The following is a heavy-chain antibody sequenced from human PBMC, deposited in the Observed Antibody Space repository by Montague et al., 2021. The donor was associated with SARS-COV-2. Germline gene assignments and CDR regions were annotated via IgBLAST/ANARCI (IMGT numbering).Heavy chain of an antibody. CDR1: GFSLDSRGVG. V-gene: IGHV2-5*01. D-gene: IGHD3-3*02. CDR3: AHKKPCWPIEFAF. J-gene: IGHJ4*02. Sequence: PALVKPTQTLTLTCSFSGFSLDSRGVGVGWFRQPPGKALECLALIYWNDDKRYRPSLETRLTVTKDTSKNQVVLTMTNMDPVDTATYFCAHKKPCWPIEFAFWGQGALVTVSS. CDR2: IYWNDDK.